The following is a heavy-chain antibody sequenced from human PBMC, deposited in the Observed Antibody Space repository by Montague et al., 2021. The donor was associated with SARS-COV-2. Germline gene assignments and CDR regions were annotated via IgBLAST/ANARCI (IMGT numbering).Heavy chain of an antibody. CDR3: AKAVSPSSDYDFWSGFYAAFDF. CDR2: ISWNSGNI. V-gene: IGHV3-9*01. J-gene: IGHJ4*02. CDR1: GFIFGDYA. Sequence: SLRLSCAASGFIFGDYAMHWVRQAPGKGLEWVSGISWNSGNIGYADSVXGRFTISRDNAKKSLFLQMNSLRAEDTALYYCAKAVSPSSDYDFWSGFYAAFDFCGQGTLVTVSS. D-gene: IGHD3-3*01.